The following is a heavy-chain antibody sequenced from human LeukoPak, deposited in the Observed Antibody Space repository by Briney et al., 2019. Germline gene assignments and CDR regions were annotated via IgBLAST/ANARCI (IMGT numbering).Heavy chain of an antibody. CDR2: IRPDGSEG. V-gene: IGHV3-7*01. CDR3: ARDVAYSAFDY. J-gene: IGHJ4*02. Sequence: GGSLRLSCTTSGITFSNSWMTWVRQAPGKGLEWVATIRPDGSEGYYADSVRGRFTISRDNSKNSFYLQMSSLRAEDTGVFYCARDVAYSAFDYWGQGTLVTVSS. D-gene: IGHD6-13*01. CDR1: GITFSNSW.